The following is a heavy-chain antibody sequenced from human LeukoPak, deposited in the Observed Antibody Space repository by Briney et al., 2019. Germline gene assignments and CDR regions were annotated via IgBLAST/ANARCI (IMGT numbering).Heavy chain of an antibody. CDR1: GYSFTSYW. D-gene: IGHD4-17*01. CDR2: IYPGDSDT. V-gene: IGHV5-51*01. Sequence: GESLKISCKGSGYSFTSYWTGWVRQMPGKGLVWMGIIYPGDSDTRYSPSFQGQVTISADKSISTAYLQWSSLKASDTAMYYCARLPDSRGDYASHDYWGQGTLVTVSS. CDR3: ARLPDSRGDYASHDY. J-gene: IGHJ4*02.